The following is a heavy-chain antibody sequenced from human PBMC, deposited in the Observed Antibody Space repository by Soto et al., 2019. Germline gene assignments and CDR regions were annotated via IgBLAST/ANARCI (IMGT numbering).Heavy chain of an antibody. Sequence: SETLSLTCTVSGGSISSGAYYWSWIRQPPGKALEWIGYIYYSGSTNYNPSLKSRVTISVDTSKNQFSLKLSSVTAADTAVYYCARRYGPGFDYWGQGTLVTVSS. CDR3: ARRYGPGFDY. D-gene: IGHD4-17*01. CDR1: GGSISSGAYY. J-gene: IGHJ4*02. CDR2: IYYSGST. V-gene: IGHV4-61*08.